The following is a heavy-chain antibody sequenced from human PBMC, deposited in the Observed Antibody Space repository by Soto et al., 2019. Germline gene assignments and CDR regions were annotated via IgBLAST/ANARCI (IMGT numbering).Heavy chain of an antibody. V-gene: IGHV4-59*08. D-gene: IGHD3-10*01. CDR1: GGSISSYY. CDR2: IYYSGST. Sequence: SETLSLTCTVSGGSISSYYWSWIRQPPGKGLEWIGYIYYSGSTNYNPSLKSRVTISVDTSKNQFSLKLNSMTAADTAVYYRARHNYGSGSTYFDYWGQGTMVTVSS. J-gene: IGHJ4*02. CDR3: ARHNYGSGSTYFDY.